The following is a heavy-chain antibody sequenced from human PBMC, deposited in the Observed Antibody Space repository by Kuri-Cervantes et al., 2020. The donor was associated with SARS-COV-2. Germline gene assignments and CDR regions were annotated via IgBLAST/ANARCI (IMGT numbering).Heavy chain of an antibody. CDR3: ARDRSSRQWLANDAFDI. Sequence: ASVKVSCKASGYTFTGYYMHWVRQAPGQGLEWMGIINPSGGSTSYAQKFQGRVTMTRDTSTSTVYMELSSLRSEDTAVYYCARDRSSRQWLANDAFDIWGQGTMVTVSS. CDR2: INPSGGST. CDR1: GYTFTGYY. D-gene: IGHD6-19*01. J-gene: IGHJ3*02. V-gene: IGHV1-46*01.